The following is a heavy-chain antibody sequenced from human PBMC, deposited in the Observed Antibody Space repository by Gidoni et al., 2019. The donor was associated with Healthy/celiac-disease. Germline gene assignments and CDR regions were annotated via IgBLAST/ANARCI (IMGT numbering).Heavy chain of an antibody. V-gene: IGHV3-30*01. D-gene: IGHD6-13*01. J-gene: IGHJ4*02. CDR2: ISYDGSNK. CDR3: ARAPGSSWSRIDY. CDR1: GCTFSSYA. Sequence: QVQLVESGGGVVQPGRSLRPSCEASGCTFSSYAMHWVRQAPGKGPGWVAVISYDGSNKYYADSVKGRFTISRDNSKNTLYVQMNGLRSEDTAVYYCARAPGSSWSRIDYWGQGTLVTVSS.